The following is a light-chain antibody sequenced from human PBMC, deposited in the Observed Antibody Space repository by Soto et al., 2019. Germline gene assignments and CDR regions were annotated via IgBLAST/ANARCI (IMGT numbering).Light chain of an antibody. CDR1: QSIASY. V-gene: IGKV1-39*01. CDR3: QQTYNSLPIT. CDR2: AAS. Sequence: DIQMTQSPFSLSASVGDRVTITCRASQSIASYLNWYQQRPGKAPNLLIYAASTLQSGVPSRFSGRGSGTDFSLTISSLQPEDFATYYCQQTYNSLPITFGQGTRLEI. J-gene: IGKJ5*01.